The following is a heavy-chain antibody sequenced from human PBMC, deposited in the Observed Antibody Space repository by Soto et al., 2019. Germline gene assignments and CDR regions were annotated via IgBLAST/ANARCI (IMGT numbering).Heavy chain of an antibody. CDR3: ARSPYYDFGSGPTFFDY. V-gene: IGHV1-69*13. J-gene: IGHJ4*02. CDR1: GGTFSSYA. CDR2: IIPIFGTA. Sequence: SVKVSCKASGGTFSSYAISWVRQAPGQGLEWMGGIIPIFGTANYAQKFQGRVTITADESTSTAYMELSSLRSEDTAVYYCARSPYYDFGSGPTFFDYWGQGTLVTVSS. D-gene: IGHD3-3*01.